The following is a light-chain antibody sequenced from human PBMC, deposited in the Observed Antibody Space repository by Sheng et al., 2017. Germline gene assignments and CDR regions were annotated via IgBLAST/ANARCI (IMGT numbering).Light chain of an antibody. CDR3: QQYTHWPRT. CDR1: QSVGDF. V-gene: IGKV3-15*01. CDR2: RAS. J-gene: IGKJ1*01. Sequence: EIVMTQSPATLSVSPGERATLSCRASQSVGDFLAWFQQKPGQAPRVLISRASTRATGIPDRFSGGGSGTEFTLTISTVQSEDFAVYYCQQYTHWPRTFGQGTKVEI.